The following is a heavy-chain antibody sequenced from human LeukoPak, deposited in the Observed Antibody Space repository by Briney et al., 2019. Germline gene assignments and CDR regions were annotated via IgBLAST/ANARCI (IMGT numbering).Heavy chain of an antibody. CDR2: IIPILGIA. Sequence: GSSVNVSCKASGGTFSSYAISWVRQAPGQGLEWMGRIIPILGIANYAQEFQGRVTITADKSTSTAYMELSSLRSEDKAVYYCARDSGIAAAAPYYYYGMDVWGQGTTVTVSS. CDR1: GGTFSSYA. V-gene: IGHV1-69*04. D-gene: IGHD6-13*01. J-gene: IGHJ6*02. CDR3: ARDSGIAAAAPYYYYGMDV.